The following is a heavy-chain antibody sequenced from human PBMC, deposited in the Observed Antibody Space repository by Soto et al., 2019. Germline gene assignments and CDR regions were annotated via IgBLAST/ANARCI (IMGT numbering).Heavy chain of an antibody. J-gene: IGHJ6*03. CDR2: INPNSGGT. CDR1: GYTFTGYY. CDR3: ARAGRGLHPAYYYYMDV. V-gene: IGHV1-2*04. Sequence: ASVKVSCKASGYTFTGYYMHWVRQAPGQGLEWMGWINPNSGGTNYAQKFQGWVTMTRDTSISTAYMELSRLRSDDTAVYYCARAGRGLHPAYYYYMDVWGKGTTVTVSS. D-gene: IGHD3-16*01.